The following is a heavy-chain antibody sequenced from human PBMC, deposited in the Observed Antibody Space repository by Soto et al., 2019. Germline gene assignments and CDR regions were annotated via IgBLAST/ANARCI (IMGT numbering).Heavy chain of an antibody. J-gene: IGHJ6*02. CDR2: TYYRSKWYN. D-gene: IGHD6-19*01. CDR1: GDSVSSDTAA. CDR3: ARGRGSGWNYYGMDV. Sequence: QIQLQQSGPGLVKPSQTLSLTCAISGDSVSSDTAAWNWIRQSPSRGLEWLGRTYYRSKWYNDYAGSVKSRITINPDTSKNQVFQHLNSVSPDDAAVYFCARGRGSGWNYYGMDVWGQGTTVTVSS. V-gene: IGHV6-1*01.